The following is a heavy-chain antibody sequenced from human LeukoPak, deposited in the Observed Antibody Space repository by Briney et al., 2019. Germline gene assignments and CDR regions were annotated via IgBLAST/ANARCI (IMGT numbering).Heavy chain of an antibody. CDR1: GGSFSGYY. CDR2: INHSGST. D-gene: IGHD1-1*01. V-gene: IGHV4-34*01. J-gene: IGHJ4*02. CDR3: ARGTGTTLRFSFDY. Sequence: PSETLSLTCAVYGGSFSGYYWSWTRQPPGKGLEWIGEINHSGSTNYNPSLKSRVTISVDTSKNQFSLKLSSVTAADTAVYYCARGTGTTLRFSFDYWGQGTLVTVSS.